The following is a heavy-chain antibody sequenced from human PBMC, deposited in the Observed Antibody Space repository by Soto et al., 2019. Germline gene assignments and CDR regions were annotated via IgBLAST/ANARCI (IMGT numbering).Heavy chain of an antibody. D-gene: IGHD3-9*01. CDR1: GFSLSTDTVG. Sequence: QITLKESGPTLVKPTQTLTLTCTVSGFSLSTDTVGVGWIRQPPGKALEWLALIYWDDDKRYSPSLKNRLTITKDTSKNQVVLTMTNMDPVDTATYYCAHEIATQDDDILTGPFDYWGQGTLVTVSS. CDR3: AHEIATQDDDILTGPFDY. V-gene: IGHV2-5*02. J-gene: IGHJ4*02. CDR2: IYWDDDK.